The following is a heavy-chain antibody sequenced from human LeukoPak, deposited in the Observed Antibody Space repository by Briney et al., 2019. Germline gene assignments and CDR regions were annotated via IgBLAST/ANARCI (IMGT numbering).Heavy chain of an antibody. V-gene: IGHV3-23*01. CDR2: ISGGGTTA. CDR3: ARDGVWFGEQLDY. CDR1: GFTFSSYA. Sequence: GGSLRLSCAASGFTFSSYAVRWVRQAPGKGLEWVSAISGGGTTAYYADSVKGRFTLSRDNSKNTLFLQMNSLRAEDTAVYYCARDGVWFGEQLDYWGQGTLVTVSS. J-gene: IGHJ4*02. D-gene: IGHD3-10*01.